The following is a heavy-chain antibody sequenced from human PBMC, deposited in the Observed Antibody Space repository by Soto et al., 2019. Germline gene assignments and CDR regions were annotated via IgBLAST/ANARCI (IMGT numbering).Heavy chain of an antibody. V-gene: IGHV1-69*01. Sequence: QVQLVQSGAEVKKPGSSVKVSCRASGGTFSNYAISWVGQAPGQGLEWMGGIVPAFGTPNYAQNLQGRITITADDSTTTVYMDLSSLRSEDTAVYYCARGATIFGVAAYSYYEMEVWGQGTTVTVSS. J-gene: IGHJ6*02. CDR2: IVPAFGTP. D-gene: IGHD3-3*01. CDR1: GGTFSNYA. CDR3: ARGATIFGVAAYSYYEMEV.